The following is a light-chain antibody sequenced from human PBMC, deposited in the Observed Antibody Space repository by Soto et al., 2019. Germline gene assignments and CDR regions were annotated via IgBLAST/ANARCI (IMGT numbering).Light chain of an antibody. J-gene: IGLJ2*01. Sequence: QSALTQPASVSGSPGQSITISCTGTSSDVGGYNYVSWYQQHPVKAPNLIIFDVSNRPSGVSNRFWGSKSGNTASLTISGLDAVEEANYYSSSYTWSITHIVFGGEAQLTV. CDR3: SSYTWSITHIV. CDR1: SSDVGGYNY. V-gene: IGLV2-14*01. CDR2: DVS.